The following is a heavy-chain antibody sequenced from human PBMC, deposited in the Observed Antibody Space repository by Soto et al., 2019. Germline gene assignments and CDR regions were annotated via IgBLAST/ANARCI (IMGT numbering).Heavy chain of an antibody. J-gene: IGHJ4*02. Sequence: QVQLQESGPGLVKPSETLSLTCTVSGGSISSYYWSWIRQPPGKGLEWIGYIYYSGSTNYNPSLQRRVTISVDTSKKQFSLKLSSVTAADTAVYYCARVRGYGYGYGSFDYWGQGTLVTVSS. D-gene: IGHD5-18*01. CDR1: GGSISSYY. CDR2: IYYSGST. CDR3: ARVRGYGYGYGSFDY. V-gene: IGHV4-59*01.